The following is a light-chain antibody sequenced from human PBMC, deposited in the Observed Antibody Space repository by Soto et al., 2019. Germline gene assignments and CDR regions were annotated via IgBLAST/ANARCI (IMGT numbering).Light chain of an antibody. J-gene: IGKJ4*01. Sequence: EIVLTQSPGTLSLSPGERATLSCRASQSVSNNYLAWYQQNPGQAPRLHIYGASSRATGIPDRFSGSGSGTDFTLTISRLEPEDFAVYYCQQYGSSPPVTFGGGTRVEIK. CDR1: QSVSNNY. CDR3: QQYGSSPPVT. V-gene: IGKV3-20*01. CDR2: GAS.